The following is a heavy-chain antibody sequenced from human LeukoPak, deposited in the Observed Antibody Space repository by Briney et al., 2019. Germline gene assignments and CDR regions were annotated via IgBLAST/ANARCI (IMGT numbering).Heavy chain of an antibody. CDR1: GFTFSNAW. Sequence: PGRSLRLSCEASGFTFSNAWMSWVRQAPGKGLEWFGRIKSRTDGGTTDYAAPVKGRFTISRDDSKNTLFLQMKSLKTEDTAVYYCTTEGYSSGWWAAFDIWGQGTMVTVSS. V-gene: IGHV3-15*01. CDR2: IKSRTDGGTT. D-gene: IGHD6-19*01. CDR3: TTEGYSSGWWAAFDI. J-gene: IGHJ3*02.